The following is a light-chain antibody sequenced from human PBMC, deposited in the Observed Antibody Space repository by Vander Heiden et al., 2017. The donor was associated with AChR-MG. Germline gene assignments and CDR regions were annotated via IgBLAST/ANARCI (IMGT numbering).Light chain of an antibody. J-gene: IGKJ2*01. CDR1: QSVLYSSNNQNY. V-gene: IGKV4-1*01. CDR2: WSS. Sequence: DIVMTQSPDSLAVSLGERATINCKSSQSVLYSSNNQNYLAWHQQKPGQPPKKLIFWSSTRESGVPDRFSGSGSGTDFTLTISSLQAEDVAVYYCQQYYTTPPTFGQGTKLEIK. CDR3: QQYYTTPPT.